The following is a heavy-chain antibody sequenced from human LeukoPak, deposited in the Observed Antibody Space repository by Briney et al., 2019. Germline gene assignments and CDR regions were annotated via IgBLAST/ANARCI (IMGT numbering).Heavy chain of an antibody. CDR3: AREGAGPGEY. J-gene: IGHJ4*02. Sequence: SETLSLTCAVYGGSFSGYYWSWIRQPPGKGLEWIGEINHSGSTNYNPSLKSRVTISVDTSKNQFSLKLSSVTAADTAVYYCAREGAGPGEYWGQGTLVTVSS. V-gene: IGHV4-34*01. CDR2: INHSGST. CDR1: GGSFSGYY. D-gene: IGHD3-10*01.